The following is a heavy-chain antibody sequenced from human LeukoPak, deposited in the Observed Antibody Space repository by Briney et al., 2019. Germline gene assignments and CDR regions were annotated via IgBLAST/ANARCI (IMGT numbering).Heavy chain of an antibody. CDR1: GFTVSSNY. CDR3: ARARERIVGAPFDY. Sequence: GGSLRLSCAASGFTVSSNYMSWVRQAPGKGLEWVSVIYSGGSTYYADSVKGRFTISRDNSKNTLYLQMNSLRAEDTAVYYCARARERIVGAPFDYWGQGTLVTVSS. D-gene: IGHD1-26*01. J-gene: IGHJ4*02. CDR2: IYSGGST. V-gene: IGHV3-53*01.